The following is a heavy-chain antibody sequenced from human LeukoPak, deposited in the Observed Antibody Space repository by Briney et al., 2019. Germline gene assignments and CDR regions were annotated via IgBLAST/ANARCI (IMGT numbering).Heavy chain of an antibody. Sequence: SVEGSCQASGGTFINYAISWVRQAPGQGHEWMGGIIPIFGTANYAQKFQGRVTITTDESTSTAYMELSSLRSEDTAVYYCARAPDFWSGHLSGYFDYWGQGTLATVSS. D-gene: IGHD3-3*01. CDR2: IIPIFGTA. CDR3: ARAPDFWSGHLSGYFDY. CDR1: GGTFINYA. V-gene: IGHV1-69*05. J-gene: IGHJ4*02.